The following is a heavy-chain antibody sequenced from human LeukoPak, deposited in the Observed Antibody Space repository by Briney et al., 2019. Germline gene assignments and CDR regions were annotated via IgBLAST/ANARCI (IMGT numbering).Heavy chain of an antibody. CDR3: ARDDDCSSWFVCTSRGDYGLDV. CDR1: GYSVKAGPY. V-gene: IGHV4-38-2*02. Sequence: SETLALPSTVPGYSVKAGPYWALNPHSPRTGFEWIWSLHHSWTTSFNPSLKSRIAMSMDTSNNHFSLRLTSVTASDAGVYYCARDDDCSSWFVCTSRGDYGLDVWGKGTTVTVSS. J-gene: IGHJ6*04. D-gene: IGHD6-13*01. CDR2: LHHSWTT.